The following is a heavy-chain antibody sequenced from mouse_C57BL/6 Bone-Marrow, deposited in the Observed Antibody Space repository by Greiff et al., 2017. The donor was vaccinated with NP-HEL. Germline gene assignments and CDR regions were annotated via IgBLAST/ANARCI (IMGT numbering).Heavy chain of an antibody. D-gene: IGHD1-1*01. CDR2: INPSSGYT. CDR1: GYTFTSYW. CDR3: FVPYYGSSPHCAMDY. Sequence: QVQLQQSGAELAKPGASVKLSCKASGYTFTSYWMHWVKQRPGQGLEWIGYINPSSGYTKYNQKFKDKATLTADKSSSTAYMQLSSLTYEDSAVYYCFVPYYGSSPHCAMDYWGQGTSVTVSS. J-gene: IGHJ4*01. V-gene: IGHV1-7*01.